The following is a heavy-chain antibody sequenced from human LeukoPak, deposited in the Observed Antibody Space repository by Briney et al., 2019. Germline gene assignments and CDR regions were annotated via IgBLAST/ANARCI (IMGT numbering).Heavy chain of an antibody. J-gene: IGHJ4*02. V-gene: IGHV3-30-3*02. CDR3: AKSSTGVYYFDY. Sequence: GRSLRLSCAASGFTFSSYAMHWVRQAPGNGLEWVAVISYDGSNKYYADSVKGRFTISRDNSKNTLYLQMNSLRAEDTAVYYCAKSSTGVYYFDYWGQGTLVTVSS. CDR1: GFTFSSYA. D-gene: IGHD2-2*01. CDR2: ISYDGSNK.